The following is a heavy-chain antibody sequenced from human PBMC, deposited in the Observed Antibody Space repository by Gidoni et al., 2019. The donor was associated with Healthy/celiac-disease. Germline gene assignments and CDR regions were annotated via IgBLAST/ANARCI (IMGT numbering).Heavy chain of an antibody. Sequence: QGLEWMGGSIPIFGTANYAQKFQGRVTIPAAESTSTAYMGLSSLRSEDTAVYYGARPRGGSYDYYYYGMDVWGQGTTVTVSS. CDR2: SIPIFGTA. CDR3: ARPRGGSYDYYYYGMDV. V-gene: IGHV1-69*01. J-gene: IGHJ6*02. D-gene: IGHD1-26*01.